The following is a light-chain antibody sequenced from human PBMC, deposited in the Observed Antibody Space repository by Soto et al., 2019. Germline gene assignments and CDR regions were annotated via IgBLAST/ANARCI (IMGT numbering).Light chain of an antibody. V-gene: IGKV3-15*01. CDR3: QQYNNWPPWT. J-gene: IGKJ1*01. Sequence: EIVMTHSPATLSVSPGERATLSYGASQSVINNLAWYQQTPGQAPRLLIYGASNRANGIPARFSGSGSGTEFTLTISSLQSEDFAVYYCQQYNNWPPWTFGQGTKVDIK. CDR1: QSVINN. CDR2: GAS.